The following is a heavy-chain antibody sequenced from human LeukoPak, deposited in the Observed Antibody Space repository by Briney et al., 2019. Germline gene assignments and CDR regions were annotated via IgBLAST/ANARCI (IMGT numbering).Heavy chain of an antibody. CDR1: GYSISSGYY. CDR3: ARLVGAMHRPITDY. Sequence: PSETLSLTCAVSGYSISSGYYWGWIRQPPGKGLEWIGSIYHSGSTYYKPSLKSRVTISVDTSKNQFSLKLSSVTAADTAVYYCARLVGAMHRPITDYWGQGTLVTVSS. D-gene: IGHD1-26*01. CDR2: IYHSGST. V-gene: IGHV4-38-2*01. J-gene: IGHJ4*02.